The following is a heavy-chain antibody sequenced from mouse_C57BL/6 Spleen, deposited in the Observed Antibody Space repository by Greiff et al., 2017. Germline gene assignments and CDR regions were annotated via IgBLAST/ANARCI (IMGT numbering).Heavy chain of an antibody. CDR1: GYTFTSYW. CDR2: IYPSDSET. J-gene: IGHJ3*01. Sequence: QVQLQQPGAELVRPGSSVKLSCKASGYTFTSYWMHWVKQRPGQGLEWIGNIYPSDSETHYNQKFKDKATLTVDKSSSTAYMQLSSLTSEDSAVYYCARTGSNDIDYWGQGTLVTVSA. CDR3: ARTGSNDIDY. V-gene: IGHV1-61*01. D-gene: IGHD2-3*01.